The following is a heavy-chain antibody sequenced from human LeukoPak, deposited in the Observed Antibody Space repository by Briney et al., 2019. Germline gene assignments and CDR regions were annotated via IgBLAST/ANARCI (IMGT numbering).Heavy chain of an antibody. CDR1: DFTVSSNY. CDR3: AKDDAWLQYGN. V-gene: IGHV3-23*01. Sequence: PGGSLRLSCAASDFTVSSNYMSWVRQAPGKGLEWVSGISPNGVITYYADSVKGRFTISRDNSKGTVYLQMNSLRPEDTAVYYCAKDDAWLQYGNWGRGTLVTVSS. J-gene: IGHJ4*02. D-gene: IGHD5-24*01. CDR2: ISPNGVIT.